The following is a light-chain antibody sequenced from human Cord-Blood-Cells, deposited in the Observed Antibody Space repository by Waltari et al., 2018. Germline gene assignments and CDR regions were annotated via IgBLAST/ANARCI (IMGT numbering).Light chain of an antibody. Sequence: DIQMTQSPSSLSASVGDRVTITCRASQSSSSYLNWYQQKPGKAPKLLIYAASSLKSGVPSRFSGSGCWPDVTVNISSLQPEDFATYCCQQSHRTPYTFGQGPRLGIK. CDR3: QQSHRTPYT. CDR2: AAS. V-gene: IGKV1-39*01. J-gene: IGKJ2*01. CDR1: QSSSSY.